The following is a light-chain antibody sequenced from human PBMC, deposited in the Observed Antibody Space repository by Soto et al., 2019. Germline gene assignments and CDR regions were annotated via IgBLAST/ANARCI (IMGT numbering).Light chain of an antibody. CDR1: QSVSKS. Sequence: EIVMTQSPATLSVSPAERATLSCRASQSVSKSLAWYQQKPGQAPRLLIYSASTRATGIPARFSGSGSETEFTLTISSLQSEDFAVYYCQQYNNWPPITFGQGTRLEIK. J-gene: IGKJ5*01. V-gene: IGKV3-15*01. CDR2: SAS. CDR3: QQYNNWPPIT.